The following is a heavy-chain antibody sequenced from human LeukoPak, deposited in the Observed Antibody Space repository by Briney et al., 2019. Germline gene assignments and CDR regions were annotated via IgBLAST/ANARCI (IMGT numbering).Heavy chain of an antibody. CDR2: IFPGDSDT. Sequence: GESLKTSCKGSGFSFTTYWIAWVRPLPGKGLELMGIIFPGDSDTRYSPSFQGQVTISAVKSISTAYLQWTILKASDTAIYYCARCDSSWCAFGSDMWGQGTMVTVSS. CDR1: GFSFTTYW. V-gene: IGHV5-51*01. D-gene: IGHD6-13*01. J-gene: IGHJ3*02. CDR3: ARCDSSWCAFGSDM.